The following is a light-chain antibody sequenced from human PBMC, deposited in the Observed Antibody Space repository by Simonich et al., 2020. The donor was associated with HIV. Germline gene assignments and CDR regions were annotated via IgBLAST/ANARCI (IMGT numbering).Light chain of an antibody. Sequence: EIVMTQSPVTLSVSPGERATLSCRASQSVSINLAWYQQNPGQAPRLLIYGASTRATGIPARFSGSGSGTEFTLTISSMQSEDFAVYYCQQYNYWLITFGQGTRLEIK. CDR2: GAS. V-gene: IGKV3-15*01. J-gene: IGKJ5*01. CDR3: QQYNYWLIT. CDR1: QSVSIN.